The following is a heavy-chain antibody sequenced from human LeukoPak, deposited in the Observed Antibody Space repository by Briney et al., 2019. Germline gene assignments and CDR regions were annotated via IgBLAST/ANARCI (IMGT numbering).Heavy chain of an antibody. CDR2: SNPKRGGT. CDR3: ASYFYDSSAYTDWYFDI. CDR1: AYTFTDYY. D-gene: IGHD3-22*01. Sequence: ASVKVSCKSSAYTFTDYYIHWLRQAPGQGLEWMGWSNPKRGGTNYAQKFQGRVTLTRDTSISTAYMELRSLRPDDTAVYYCASYFYDSSAYTDWYFDIWGRGTLVTVSS. V-gene: IGHV1-2*02. J-gene: IGHJ2*01.